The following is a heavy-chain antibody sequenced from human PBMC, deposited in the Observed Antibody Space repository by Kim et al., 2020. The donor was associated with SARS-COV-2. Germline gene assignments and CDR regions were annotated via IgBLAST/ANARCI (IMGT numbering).Heavy chain of an antibody. CDR2: IKTKADGGTT. CDR1: GFTFSSAW. V-gene: IGHV3-15*01. D-gene: IGHD1-26*01. J-gene: IGHJ4*02. CDR3: ATKLSGTYYVGY. Sequence: GGSLRLSCAASGFTFSSAWMSWVRQAPGKGLEWVGRIKTKADGGTTDYAAPLKGRFTISRDDSKNTLYLQMNNLKTEDTAVYYCATKLSGTYYVGYWGQGTLVTVSS.